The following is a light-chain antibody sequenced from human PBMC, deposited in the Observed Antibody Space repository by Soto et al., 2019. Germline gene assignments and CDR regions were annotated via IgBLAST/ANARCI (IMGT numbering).Light chain of an antibody. J-gene: IGLJ3*02. CDR2: LNSDGSH. CDR3: QTWGTGIQV. Sequence: QSVLTQSPSASASLGASVKLTCTLSSGHSSYAIAWHQQQPEKGPRYLMKLNSDGSHSKGDGIPDLFSGSSSGAERYLTIASLQSEDEAYYYCQTWGTGIQVFGGGTKLTVL. CDR1: SGHSSYA. V-gene: IGLV4-69*01.